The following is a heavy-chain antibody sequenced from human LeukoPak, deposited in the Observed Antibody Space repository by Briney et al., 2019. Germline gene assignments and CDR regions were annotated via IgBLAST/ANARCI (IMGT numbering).Heavy chain of an antibody. CDR3: ARKADYGDHIDY. V-gene: IGHV3-30-3*01. CDR2: ISYDGSNK. D-gene: IGHD4-17*01. J-gene: IGHJ4*02. CDR1: GLTFSSYA. Sequence: GGSLRLSCAASGLTFSSYAMHWVRQAPGKGLEWVSVISYDGSNKYYADSVMGRFTISRDNAKNSLYLQMNSLRAEDTAVYFCARKADYGDHIDYWGQGTLVSVSS.